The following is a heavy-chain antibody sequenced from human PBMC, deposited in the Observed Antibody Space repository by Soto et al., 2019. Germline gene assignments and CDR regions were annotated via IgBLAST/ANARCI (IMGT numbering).Heavy chain of an antibody. J-gene: IGHJ4*02. CDR2: ISYSGST. D-gene: IGHD4-17*01. CDR1: GGSITSGGYY. CDR3: ARERGRVTTLTKNYFFDY. Sequence: PSETLSLTCTVSGGSITSGGYYWSWIRQHPGKGLEWIGYISYSGSTFYNPSLESRITISVDTSKNQFSLKLSSVTAADTAVYYCARERGRVTTLTKNYFFDYWGQGTQVTVSS. V-gene: IGHV4-31*03.